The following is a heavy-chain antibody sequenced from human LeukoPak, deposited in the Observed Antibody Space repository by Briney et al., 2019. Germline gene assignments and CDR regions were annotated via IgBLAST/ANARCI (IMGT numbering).Heavy chain of an antibody. D-gene: IGHD3-10*01. Sequence: QSSETLSLTCTVSGGSISSYYWSWIRQPPGKGLEWIGYIYTSGSTNYNPSLKSRVTMSVDTSKNQFSLKLSSVTAADTAVYYCARDQPGRKITMVRGVIITDYYYYMDVWGKGTTVTISS. CDR3: ARDQPGRKITMVRGVIITDYYYYMDV. V-gene: IGHV4-4*08. J-gene: IGHJ6*03. CDR1: GGSISSYY. CDR2: IYTSGST.